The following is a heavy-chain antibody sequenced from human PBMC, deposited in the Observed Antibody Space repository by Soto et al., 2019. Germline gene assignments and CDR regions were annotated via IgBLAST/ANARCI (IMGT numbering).Heavy chain of an antibody. J-gene: IGHJ5*02. CDR3: AREVPSDIVVVVAASFDP. V-gene: IGHV3-48*02. CDR2: ISSSSSTI. CDR1: GFTFSSYS. Sequence: GGSLRLSCAASGFTFSSYSMNWVRQAPGKGLEWVSYISSSSSTIYYADSVKGRFTISRDNAKNSLYLQMNSLRDEDTAVYYCAREVPSDIVVVVAASFDPWGQGALVTVSS. D-gene: IGHD2-15*01.